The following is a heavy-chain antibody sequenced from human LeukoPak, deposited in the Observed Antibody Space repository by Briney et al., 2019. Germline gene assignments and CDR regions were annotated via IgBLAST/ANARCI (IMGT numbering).Heavy chain of an antibody. V-gene: IGHV3-30*03. CDR1: GFTFSSYG. D-gene: IGHD6-13*01. CDR2: ISYDGSNK. J-gene: IGHJ4*02. Sequence: QPGGSLRLSCAASGFTFSSYGMHWVRQAPGKGLEWVAVISYDGSNKYYADSVKGRFTISRDNSKNTLYLQMNSLRAEDTAVYYCARDARSSSCPDYWGQGTLVTVSS. CDR3: ARDARSSSCPDY.